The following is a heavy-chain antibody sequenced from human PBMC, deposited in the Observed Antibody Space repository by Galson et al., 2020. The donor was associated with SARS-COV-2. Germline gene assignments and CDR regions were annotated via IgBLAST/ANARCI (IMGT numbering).Heavy chain of an antibody. CDR3: AKKGTLGYSYGRGGYFQH. J-gene: IGHJ1*01. Sequence: TGGSLRLSCAASGFTFSSYAMNWVRQAPGKGLEWVSVISGSGGSTYYADFVKGRFTISRDNSKNTLYLQMNSLRAEDTAIYFCAKKGTLGYSYGRGGYFQHWGQGTLVTVSS. V-gene: IGHV3-23*01. CDR2: ISGSGGST. CDR1: GFTFSSYA. D-gene: IGHD5-18*01.